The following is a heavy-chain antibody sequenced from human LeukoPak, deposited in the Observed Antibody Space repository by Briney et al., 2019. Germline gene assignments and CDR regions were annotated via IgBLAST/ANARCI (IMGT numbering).Heavy chain of an antibody. V-gene: IGHV4-34*01. D-gene: IGHD3-9*01. CDR1: GGSFSGYY. CDR2: INRSGST. J-gene: IGHJ4*02. CDR3: ARGYYDILTGYSAPQSFDY. Sequence: SETLSLTCAVYGGSFSGYYWSWIRQPPGKGLEWIGEINRSGSTNYNPSLKSRVTISVDTSKKQFSLKLSSVTAADTAVYYCARGYYDILTGYSAPQSFDYWGQGTLVTVSS.